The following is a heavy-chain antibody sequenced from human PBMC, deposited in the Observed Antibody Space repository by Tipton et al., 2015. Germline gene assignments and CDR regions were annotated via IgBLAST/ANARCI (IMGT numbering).Heavy chain of an antibody. D-gene: IGHD4-23*01. V-gene: IGHV4-61*01. J-gene: IGHJ4*02. CDR2: ISYIGST. CDR3: ARARGRHGGLFDS. CDR1: GGSVSTSNYY. Sequence: TLSLTCAVYGGSVSTSNYYWGWIRQSPGKGLEWIGYISYIGSTNYNPSLKGRLTMSVDTSKTQFSLEMRSVTATDTAVYYCARARGRHGGLFDSWGQGTLVTVSS.